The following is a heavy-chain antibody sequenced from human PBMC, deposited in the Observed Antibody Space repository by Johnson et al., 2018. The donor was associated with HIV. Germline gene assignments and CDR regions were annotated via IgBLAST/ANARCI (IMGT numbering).Heavy chain of an antibody. CDR1: GFTFSNFG. D-gene: IGHD3-22*01. CDR2: ISYDGTKK. V-gene: IGHV3-30*03. J-gene: IGHJ3*01. Sequence: QVQLVESGGGVVQPGRSLRLSCAASGFTFSNFGMHWVRQAPGKGLEWVAVISYDGTKKFYADSVKGRFTISRDNSRNTLFLQMNSLRAEDTAMYFCVRRFYDSSAFDVWGQGTLVTVSS. CDR3: VRRFYDSSAFDV.